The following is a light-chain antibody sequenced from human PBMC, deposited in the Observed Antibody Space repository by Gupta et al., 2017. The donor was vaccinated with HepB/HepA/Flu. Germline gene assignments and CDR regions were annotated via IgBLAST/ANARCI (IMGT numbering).Light chain of an antibody. J-gene: IGLJ1*01. Sequence: SYVLTQPPSVSVAPGKPASITCGGNNIGSKSVHWYQQKPGQAPVLVIYYDSERPSGIPERFSGSNSGDTATLTISRVEAGDEADYYCQVWDTTSDHYAFGTGTDVTVL. V-gene: IGLV3-21*04. CDR3: QVWDTTSDHYA. CDR2: YDS. CDR1: NIGSKS.